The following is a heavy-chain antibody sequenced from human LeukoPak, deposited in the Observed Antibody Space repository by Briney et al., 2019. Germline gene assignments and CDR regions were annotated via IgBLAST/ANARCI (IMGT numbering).Heavy chain of an antibody. Sequence: GGSLRLSCAASGFTFDDYAMHWVRQVPGKGLVWVSRIKTDGRSTTYADVVKGRFTISRDNAKNTLYLQMNSLRAEDTAVYYCATGQTDSRYYFDFWGQGTLVTVSS. V-gene: IGHV3-74*01. CDR3: ATGQTDSRYYFDF. D-gene: IGHD1-14*01. CDR1: GFTFDDYA. J-gene: IGHJ4*02. CDR2: IKTDGRST.